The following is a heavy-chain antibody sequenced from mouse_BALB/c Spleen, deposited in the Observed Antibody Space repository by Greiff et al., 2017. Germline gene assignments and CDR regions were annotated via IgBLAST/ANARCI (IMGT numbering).Heavy chain of an antibody. Sequence: EVKLMESGPGLVKPSQSLSLTCTVTGYSITSDYAWNWIRQFPGNKLEWMGYISYSGSTSYNPSLKSRISITRDTSKNQFFLQLNSVTTEDTATYYCSYYGNLAWFAYWGQGTLVTVSA. V-gene: IGHV3-2*02. CDR3: SYYGNLAWFAY. CDR2: ISYSGST. CDR1: GYSITSDYA. J-gene: IGHJ3*01. D-gene: IGHD2-10*01.